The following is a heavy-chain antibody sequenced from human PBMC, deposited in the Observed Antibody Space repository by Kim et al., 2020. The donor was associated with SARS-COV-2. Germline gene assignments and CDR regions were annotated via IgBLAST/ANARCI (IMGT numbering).Heavy chain of an antibody. CDR3: AREGGTWARADY. D-gene: IGHD1-26*01. J-gene: IGHJ4*02. Sequence: YYAESVKGRFTTARDKAKNSLYLQMNRIRAEDTAVYYCAREGGTWARADYWGQVTLVTVSS. V-gene: IGHV3-21*01.